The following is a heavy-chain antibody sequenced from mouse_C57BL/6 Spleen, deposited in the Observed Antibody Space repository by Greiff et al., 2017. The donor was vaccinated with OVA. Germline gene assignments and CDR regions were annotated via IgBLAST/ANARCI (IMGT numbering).Heavy chain of an antibody. CDR1: GFSLTSYG. J-gene: IGHJ4*01. CDR2: IWSDGST. Sequence: VKLMESGPGLVAPSQSLSITCTVSGFSLTSYGVHWVRQPPGKGLEWLVVIWSDGSTTYNSALKSRLSISKDNSKSQVFLKMNSLQTDDTAMYYCARQNYGSSYVGMDYWGQGTSVTVSS. CDR3: ARQNYGSSYVGMDY. D-gene: IGHD1-1*01. V-gene: IGHV2-6-1*01.